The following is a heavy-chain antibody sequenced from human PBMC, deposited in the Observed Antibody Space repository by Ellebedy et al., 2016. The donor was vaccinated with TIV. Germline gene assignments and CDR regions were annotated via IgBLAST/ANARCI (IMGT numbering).Heavy chain of an antibody. D-gene: IGHD3-10*01. V-gene: IGHV1-69*05. Sequence: ASVKVSCKASGYTFISYHMHWVRQAPGQGLEWMGGIIPIFGTANYAQKLQGKVNITTDTSTSTAYMELRSLRSDDTAVYYCARVRWFGGHEGRGGYYYYGMDVWGQGTTVTVSS. CDR2: IIPIFGTA. CDR1: GYTFISYH. CDR3: ARVRWFGGHEGRGGYYYYGMDV. J-gene: IGHJ6*02.